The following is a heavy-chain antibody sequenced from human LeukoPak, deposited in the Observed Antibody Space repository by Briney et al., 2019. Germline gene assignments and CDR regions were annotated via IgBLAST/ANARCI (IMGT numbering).Heavy chain of an antibody. CDR1: GGSISSSNW. CDR2: IYHSGST. V-gene: IGHV4-4*02. D-gene: IGHD2-21*02. J-gene: IGHJ4*02. CDR3: ARVHSSCGGDCGWVDY. Sequence: PSGTLSLTCAVSGGSISSSNWWSWVRQPPGKGLEWIGEIYHSGSTNYNPSLKSRVTISVDTSKNQFSLKLSSVTASDTAVYYCARVHSSCGGDCGWVDYWGQGTLVTVSS.